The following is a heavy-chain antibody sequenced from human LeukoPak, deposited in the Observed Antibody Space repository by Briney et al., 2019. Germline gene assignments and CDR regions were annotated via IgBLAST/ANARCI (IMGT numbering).Heavy chain of an antibody. J-gene: IGHJ6*03. CDR3: ARAIFGADYYYYYYMDV. Sequence: SVKVSCKASGGTFSSYAISWVRQAPGQGLKWMGGIIPIFGTANYAQKFQGRVTITADESTSTAYMELSSLRSEDTAVYYCARAIFGADYYYYYYMDVWGKGTTVTVSS. CDR1: GGTFSSYA. CDR2: IIPIFGTA. V-gene: IGHV1-69*13. D-gene: IGHD3-3*01.